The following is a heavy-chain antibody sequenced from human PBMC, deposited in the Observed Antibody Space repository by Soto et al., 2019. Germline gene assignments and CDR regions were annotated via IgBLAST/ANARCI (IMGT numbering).Heavy chain of an antibody. Sequence: QVQLQESGPGLVQPSQTLSLTCTVSGASVNSGGYYWSWLRQLPGKGPEWIGYLYFSGSTYYNPSLESRVVISLDPSHNQFSLKLSSVIVADPAVYYFAGGDAWGVIFASWGQGTLVTVS. CDR1: GASVNSGGYY. CDR2: LYFSGST. D-gene: IGHD3-10*01. J-gene: IGHJ4*02. V-gene: IGHV4-31*03. CDR3: AGGDAWGVIFAS.